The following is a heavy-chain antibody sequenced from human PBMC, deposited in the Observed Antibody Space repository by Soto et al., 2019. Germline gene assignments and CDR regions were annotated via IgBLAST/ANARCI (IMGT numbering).Heavy chain of an antibody. D-gene: IGHD3-22*01. Sequence: SETLSLTCTVSGGCISSYYWSWIRQPQGKRLEWIGYIYYSGTTNYTPSLKSRVSISVDTSKNHFSLMLSSVTAADTAVYYCARRYYDSSGYYYVPFDYWGQGTLVTVSS. CDR2: IYYSGTT. V-gene: IGHV4-59*01. J-gene: IGHJ4*02. CDR3: ARRYYDSSGYYYVPFDY. CDR1: GGCISSYY.